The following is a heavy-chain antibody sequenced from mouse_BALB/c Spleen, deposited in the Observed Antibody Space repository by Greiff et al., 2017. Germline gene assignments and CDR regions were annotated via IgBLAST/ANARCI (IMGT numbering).Heavy chain of an antibody. D-gene: IGHD2-4*01. CDR3: ARGGEDYDYDGGYFDV. CDR2: ISSGSSTI. CDR1: GFTFSSFG. V-gene: IGHV5-17*02. Sequence: EVQVVESGGGLVQPGGSRKLSCAASGFTFSSFGMHWVRQAPEKGLEWVAYISSGSSTIYYADTVKGRFTISRDNPKNTLFLQMTSLRSEDTAMYYCARGGEDYDYDGGYFDVWGAGTTVTVAS. J-gene: IGHJ1*01.